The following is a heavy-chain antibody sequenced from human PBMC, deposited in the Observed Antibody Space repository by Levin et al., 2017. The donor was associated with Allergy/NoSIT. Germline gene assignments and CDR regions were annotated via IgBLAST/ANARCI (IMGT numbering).Heavy chain of an antibody. J-gene: IGHJ4*02. Sequence: SETLSLTCTVSGGSISSSSKYCGWVRQPPGKGLEWIASDYYSGSTYYNPSLKSRVTISVDTSKRQFSLRVNSVTAVDTAVYYCATGDEGFDHWGQGTLVTVSS. CDR2: DYYSGST. CDR3: ATGDEGFDH. CDR1: GGSISSSSKY. V-gene: IGHV4-39*07.